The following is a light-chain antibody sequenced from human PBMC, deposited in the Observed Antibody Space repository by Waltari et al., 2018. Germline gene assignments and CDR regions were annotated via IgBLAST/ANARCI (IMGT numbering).Light chain of an antibody. CDR2: DAT. J-gene: IGKJ3*01. CDR1: QSITNL. Sequence: DIQMTQSPSSLSASVGDRISITCRTRQSITNLLAWYQQKPGKAPEVLIYDATSLEGGVPSRFSGSGSGTEFTLTISSLQPDDSATYFCQQYDSYPFTFGPGTKVDVK. V-gene: IGKV1-5*01. CDR3: QQYDSYPFT.